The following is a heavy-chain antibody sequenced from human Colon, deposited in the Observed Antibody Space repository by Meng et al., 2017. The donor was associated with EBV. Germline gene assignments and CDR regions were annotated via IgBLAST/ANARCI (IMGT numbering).Heavy chain of an antibody. CDR2: ISYGGST. Sequence: PLHESGPCLVKPSATLSLHCTCSGGSISCSSYSCAWLRQPPGKGLEWIGGISYGGSTSYNPSLKSRVTISIDTSKNQFSLSLTSVTAADTAIYYCARGIQIWHEIDYWGQGTLVTVSS. CDR1: GGSISCSSYS. CDR3: ARGIQIWHEIDY. V-gene: IGHV4-39*07. J-gene: IGHJ4*02. D-gene: IGHD5-18*01.